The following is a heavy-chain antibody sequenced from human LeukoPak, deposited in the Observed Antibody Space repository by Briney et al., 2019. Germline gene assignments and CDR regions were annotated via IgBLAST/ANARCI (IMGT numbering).Heavy chain of an antibody. CDR3: ARKLERRGGFDY. V-gene: IGHV3-33*01. J-gene: IGHJ4*02. D-gene: IGHD1-1*01. CDR2: IWYDGSNK. Sequence: GGSLRLSCAASGFTFSSYGMHWVRQAPGKGLEWVAVIWYDGSNKYYADSVKGRFTISRDNSKNTLYLQMNSLRAEDTAVYYCARKLERRGGFDYWGQGTLVTVSS. CDR1: GFTFSSYG.